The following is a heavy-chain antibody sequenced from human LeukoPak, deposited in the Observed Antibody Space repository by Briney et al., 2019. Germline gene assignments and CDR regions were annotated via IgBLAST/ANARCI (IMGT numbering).Heavy chain of an antibody. CDR1: GXSISSSSW. CDR2: IYYSGST. J-gene: IGHJ4*02. Sequence: SETLSLTCAVSGXSISSSSWWGWIRQPPGKGLEWIGYIYYSGSTYYNPSLKSRVTMSVDTSKNQFSLKLSSVTAVDTAVYYCATTAVGSDYWGQGTLVTVSS. V-gene: IGHV4-28*01. D-gene: IGHD1-26*01. CDR3: ATTAVGSDY.